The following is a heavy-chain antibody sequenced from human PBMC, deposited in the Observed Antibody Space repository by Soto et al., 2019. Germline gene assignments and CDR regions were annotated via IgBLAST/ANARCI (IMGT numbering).Heavy chain of an antibody. CDR3: ARAGEHLYFDY. J-gene: IGHJ4*02. Sequence: SETLSLTCTVSGGSVSSTSYYWTWIRQPPGKGLEWIGYIHYSGSTNYNPSLQSRVTISVDTSKNHFSLELTSVTAADTAVYYCARAGEHLYFDYWGQGALVTVSS. D-gene: IGHD3-16*01. CDR1: GGSVSSTSYY. V-gene: IGHV4-61*01. CDR2: IHYSGST.